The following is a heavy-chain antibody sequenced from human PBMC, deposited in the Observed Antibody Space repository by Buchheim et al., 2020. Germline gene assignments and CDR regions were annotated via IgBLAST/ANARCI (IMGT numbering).Heavy chain of an antibody. CDR2: IKEDGSEK. J-gene: IGHJ6*02. D-gene: IGHD3-10*01. Sequence: EVQLVESGGGLVQPGGSLRLSCAASGFTFSSYWMSWVRQAPGKGLEWVANIKEDGSEKYYVDSVKGRFTISRDNAKNSVYLQMDSLRAEDTAVYYCARVGLWFGESYGMDVWCQVTT. CDR1: GFTFSSYW. V-gene: IGHV3-7*03. CDR3: ARVGLWFGESYGMDV.